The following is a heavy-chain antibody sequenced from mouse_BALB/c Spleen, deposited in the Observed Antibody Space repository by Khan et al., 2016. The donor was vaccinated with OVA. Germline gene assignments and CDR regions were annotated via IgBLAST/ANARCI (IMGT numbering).Heavy chain of an antibody. J-gene: IGHJ4*01. CDR1: GFTFSSYG. D-gene: IGHD2-3*01. V-gene: IGHV5-6-3*01. Sequence: EVELVESGGGLVQPGGSLKLSCAASGFTFSSYGMSWVRQTPDKRLELVATINSNGDSTYYPDSVKGRFTISRDNAKNTLYLQMSSLKSEDTAMYYCARALFEDYYYYYGMDNWGQGTSVTVSS. CDR2: INSNGDST. CDR3: ARALFEDYYYYYGMDN.